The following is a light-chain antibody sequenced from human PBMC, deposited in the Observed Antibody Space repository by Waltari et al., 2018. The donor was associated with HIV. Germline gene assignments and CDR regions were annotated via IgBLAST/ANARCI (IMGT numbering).Light chain of an antibody. V-gene: IGLV2-14*01. CDR1: SSDVGGYNS. CDR2: EVS. CDR3: SSYTSSSTPSWV. J-gene: IGLJ3*02. Sequence: QSALTQPASVSGSPGQSITISCTGTSSDVGGYNSPSWYQQHPGKAPKLMIYEVSNRPSGVSNRFSGSKSGNTASLTISGLQAEDEADYYCSSYTSSSTPSWVFGGGTKLTVL.